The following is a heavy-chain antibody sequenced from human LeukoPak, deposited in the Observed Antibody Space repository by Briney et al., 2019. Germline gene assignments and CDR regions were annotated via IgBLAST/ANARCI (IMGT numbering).Heavy chain of an antibody. CDR3: TTAGWELYYFDY. CDR1: GFTFSSYS. D-gene: IGHD1-26*01. V-gene: IGHV3-48*02. CDR2: ISSSSSNI. J-gene: IGHJ4*02. Sequence: TGGSLRLSCAASGFTFSSYSMNWVRQAPGKGLEWVSYISSSSSNIYYADSVKGRFTISRDNAKNSLYLQMNSLRDEDTAVYYCTTAGWELYYFDYWGQGTLVTVSS.